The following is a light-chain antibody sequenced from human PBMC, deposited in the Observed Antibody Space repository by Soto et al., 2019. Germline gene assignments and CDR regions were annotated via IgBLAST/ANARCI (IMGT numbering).Light chain of an antibody. CDR1: SSNIGSNT. CDR3: AAWDDSLNGWV. J-gene: IGLJ3*02. V-gene: IGLV1-44*01. Sequence: HSVLTQPPSASGTPGQRVTISCSGSSSNIGSNTVNWYQQLPGTAPKLLIYSNNQRPSGVPDRFSGSKSGTSASLAISGLQSEDEADYYCAAWDDSLNGWVFGGGTTLTVL. CDR2: SNN.